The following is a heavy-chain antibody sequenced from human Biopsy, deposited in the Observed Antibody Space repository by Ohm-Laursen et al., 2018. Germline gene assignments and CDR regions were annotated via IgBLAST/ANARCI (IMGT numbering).Heavy chain of an antibody. CDR2: VFYSGTT. J-gene: IGHJ6*02. CDR3: ARAYYYGAGDFYSPWMGV. Sequence: PSQTPSLTCSVSGGSVSTFDFYWTWIRQAPGKGLEWFGYVFYSGTTKYNPSLERRVRISLDADNNQFSLRLRSVTAADTATYYCARAYYYGAGDFYSPWMGVWSQGTTVSV. CDR1: GGSVSTFDFY. D-gene: IGHD3-10*01. V-gene: IGHV4-61*08.